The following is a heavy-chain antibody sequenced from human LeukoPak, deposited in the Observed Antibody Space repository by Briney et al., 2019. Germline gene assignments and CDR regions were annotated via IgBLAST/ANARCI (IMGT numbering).Heavy chain of an antibody. CDR1: GFTFSSYA. V-gene: IGHV3-23*01. D-gene: IGHD2-2*01. CDR2: ISGSGGST. J-gene: IGHJ4*02. CDR3: AKGGGDFVIVVVPAATRPPH. Sequence: QSGGSLRLSCAASGFTFSSYAMSWVRQAPGKGLEWVSAISGSGGSTYYADSVKGRFTISRDNSKNTLYLQMNSLRAEDTAVYYCAKGGGDFVIVVVPAATRPPHWGQGTLVTVSS.